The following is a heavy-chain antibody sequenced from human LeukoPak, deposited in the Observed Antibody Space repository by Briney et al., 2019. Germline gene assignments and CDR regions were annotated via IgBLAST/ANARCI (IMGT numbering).Heavy chain of an antibody. V-gene: IGHV4-59*01. CDR1: GGSINNYY. D-gene: IGHD3-16*01. CDR3: TRGAGWLIDY. CDR2: NYYSGII. Sequence: SETLSLTCTVSGGSINNYYWSWIRQPPGKGREWIGYNYYSGIINYNPSLRSRVTISVDTSKEQFSLKVNSVTAADTAVYYCTRGAGWLIDYWGQGILVTVSS. J-gene: IGHJ4*02.